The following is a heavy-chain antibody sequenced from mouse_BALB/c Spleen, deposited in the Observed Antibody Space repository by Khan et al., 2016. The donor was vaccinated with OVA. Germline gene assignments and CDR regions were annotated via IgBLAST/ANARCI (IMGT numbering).Heavy chain of an antibody. CDR1: GYTFTSYY. CDR2: INPSDGDT. V-gene: IGHV1S81*02. J-gene: IGHJ3*01. D-gene: IGHD2-1*01. Sequence: QVQLKETGAELVKPGPSVKLSCKASGYTFTSYYMYWVKQRPGQGLEWIGEINPSDGDTNFNEKFKSKATLTVDKSSSTVYMQLSSLTSEDSAVYYCTRSGYGTFAYWGQGTLVTVSA. CDR3: TRSGYGTFAY.